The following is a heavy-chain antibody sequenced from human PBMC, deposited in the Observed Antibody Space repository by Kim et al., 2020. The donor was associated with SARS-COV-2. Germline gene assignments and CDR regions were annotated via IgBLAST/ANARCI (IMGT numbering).Heavy chain of an antibody. Sequence: SETLSLTCAVYGGSFSGYHWTWIRQPPGKGLEWIGEINHSGSTNCNPSLKSRVTISLDTSKNQFSLKLRSVTAADTAVYYCARGMAGVVPSPILGIGPHYDYYAMDVWGQGTTVTVSS. CDR3: ARGMAGVVPSPILGIGPHYDYYAMDV. J-gene: IGHJ6*02. V-gene: IGHV4-34*01. CDR1: GGSFSGYH. D-gene: IGHD2-2*02. CDR2: INHSGST.